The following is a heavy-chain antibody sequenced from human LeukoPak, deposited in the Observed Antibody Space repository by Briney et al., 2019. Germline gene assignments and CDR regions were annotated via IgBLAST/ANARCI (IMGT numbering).Heavy chain of an antibody. V-gene: IGHV4-38-2*02. D-gene: IGHD5-18*01. Sequence: SETLSLTCTVSAYSISSGFHWGWIRQPPGKGLEWIGSIYHSGSTYYNPSLKSRVTISVDTSRNQFSLKLSSVTAVDTAVYYCARASGYSYGYNDIWGQGTMVTVSS. CDR1: AYSISSGFH. J-gene: IGHJ3*02. CDR3: ARASGYSYGYNDI. CDR2: IYHSGST.